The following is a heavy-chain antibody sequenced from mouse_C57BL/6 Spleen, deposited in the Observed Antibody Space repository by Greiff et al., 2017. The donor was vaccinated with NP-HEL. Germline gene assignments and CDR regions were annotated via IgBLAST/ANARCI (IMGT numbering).Heavy chain of an antibody. Sequence: QVQLQQPGAELVKPGASVKMSCKASGYTFTSYWITWVKQRPGQGLGWIGDIYPGSGSTNYNEKFKSKAPLTVDPSSSPAYMQRSSLTSEDSAVYYCARGYYGSSLYYAMDYWGQGTSVTVSS. V-gene: IGHV1-55*01. D-gene: IGHD1-1*01. CDR2: IYPGSGST. J-gene: IGHJ4*01. CDR3: ARGYYGSSLYYAMDY. CDR1: GYTFTSYW.